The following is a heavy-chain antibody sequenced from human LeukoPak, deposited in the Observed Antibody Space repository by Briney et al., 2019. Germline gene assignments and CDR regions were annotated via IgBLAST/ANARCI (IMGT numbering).Heavy chain of an antibody. CDR2: IYSGGST. J-gene: IGHJ3*02. CDR3: ARAGPYAAFDI. Sequence: PGGSLRLSCAASGFSVNSNYMSWVRQAPGKGLEWVLVIYSGGSTYYADSVKGRFTISRHISKNTLYLQMNSLRAEDTAVYYCARAGPYAAFDIWGQATMVAVRS. CDR1: GFSVNSNY. V-gene: IGHV3-53*04. D-gene: IGHD1-14*01.